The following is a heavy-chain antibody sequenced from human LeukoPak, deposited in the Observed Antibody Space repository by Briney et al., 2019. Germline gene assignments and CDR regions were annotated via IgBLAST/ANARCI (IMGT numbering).Heavy chain of an antibody. CDR1: GGTFSNYA. D-gene: IGHD6-19*01. V-gene: IGHV1-69*13. Sequence: ASVKVSCKASGGTFSNYAISWVRQAPGQGLEWMGAIIPIFGTANYAQKFQGRVTITADESTSTAYMELSSLRSEDTDVYYCARILSSSWYEYFHHWGQGTLVTVSS. CDR2: IIPIFGTA. CDR3: ARILSSSWYEYFHH. J-gene: IGHJ1*01.